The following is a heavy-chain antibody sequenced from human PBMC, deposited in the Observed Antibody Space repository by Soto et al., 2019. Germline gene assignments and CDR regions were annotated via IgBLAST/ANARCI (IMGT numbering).Heavy chain of an antibody. CDR1: EYSFSSFE. CDR3: ARTLGNWYFDL. D-gene: IGHD7-27*01. CDR2: MSTSGADI. V-gene: IGHV3-48*03. J-gene: IGHJ2*01. Sequence: QLVESGGGLIQTGGSMRLSCIGSEYSFSSFEMNWVRQAPGKGLEWVSYMSTSGADIKYADSVKGRLTVSRDNSKNSLFMQMDRPRADDTAIYYCARTLGNWYFDLWGRGTLVTVSS.